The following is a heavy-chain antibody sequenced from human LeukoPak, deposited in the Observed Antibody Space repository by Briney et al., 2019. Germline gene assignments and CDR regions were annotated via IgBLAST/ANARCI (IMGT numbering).Heavy chain of an antibody. CDR2: INSDGSST. J-gene: IGHJ3*02. V-gene: IGHV3-74*01. D-gene: IGHD1-1*01. CDR1: GFTFSSYW. CDR3: ARDRDRFWNDANDAFDI. Sequence: GGSLRLSCAASGFTFSSYWMHWVRQAPGKGLVWVSRINSDGSSTSYADPVKGRFTISRDNAKNTLYLQMNSLRAEDTAVYYCARDRDRFWNDANDAFDIWGQGTMVTVSS.